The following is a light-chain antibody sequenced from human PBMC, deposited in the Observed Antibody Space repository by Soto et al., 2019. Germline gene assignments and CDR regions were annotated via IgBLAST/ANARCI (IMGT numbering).Light chain of an antibody. CDR2: AAS. Sequence: DIQMTQSPSSLSASVGDRVTITCRASQGMSNYLAWYQQKPGKVPKLLIYAASTLQSGVPSRFSGSGSGTDFTLTISSLQPEDVANYYCQKYNSSPRTFGQGTKVDIK. CDR3: QKYNSSPRT. J-gene: IGKJ1*01. V-gene: IGKV1-27*01. CDR1: QGMSNY.